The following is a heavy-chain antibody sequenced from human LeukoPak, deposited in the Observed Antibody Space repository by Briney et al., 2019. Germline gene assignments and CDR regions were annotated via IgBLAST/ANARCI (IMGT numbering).Heavy chain of an antibody. CDR2: IDYSGTT. CDR3: ARDRSGYSLFDY. D-gene: IGHD3-3*01. V-gene: IGHV4-31*03. CDR1: GGSISSGGYY. Sequence: PSQTLSLTCTVSGGSISSGGYYWSWIRQHPGKGLEWIGYIDYSGTTYYNPSLKSRVSISVDTSKNQFSLKLRSVTAADTAVYYCARDRSGYSLFDYWGQGTLVTVSS. J-gene: IGHJ4*02.